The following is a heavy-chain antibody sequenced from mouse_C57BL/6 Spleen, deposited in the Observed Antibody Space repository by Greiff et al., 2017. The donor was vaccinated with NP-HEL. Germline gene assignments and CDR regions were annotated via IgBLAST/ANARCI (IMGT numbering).Heavy chain of an antibody. Sequence: EVKVVESGGGLVKPGGSLKLSCAASGFTFSSYAMSWVRQTPEKRLAWVATISDGGSYTYYPDNVKGRFTISRDNAKNNLYLQMSHLKSEDTAMYYCARDRDYYGSSYDAMDYWGQGTSVTVSS. D-gene: IGHD1-1*01. CDR3: ARDRDYYGSSYDAMDY. J-gene: IGHJ4*01. CDR2: ISDGGSYT. V-gene: IGHV5-4*01. CDR1: GFTFSSYA.